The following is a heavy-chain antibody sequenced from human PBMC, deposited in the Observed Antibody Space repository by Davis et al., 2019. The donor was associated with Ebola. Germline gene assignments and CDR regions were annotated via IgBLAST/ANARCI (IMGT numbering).Heavy chain of an antibody. Sequence: SETLSLTCAVYGGSFCGYYWSWIRQPPGKGLEWIGEINHSGSTNYNPSLKSRVTISVDTSKNQFSLKLSSVTAADTAVYYCARVRGITGTTSRFDYWGQGTLVTVSS. V-gene: IGHV4-34*01. CDR1: GGSFCGYY. D-gene: IGHD1-7*01. CDR3: ARVRGITGTTSRFDY. J-gene: IGHJ4*02. CDR2: INHSGST.